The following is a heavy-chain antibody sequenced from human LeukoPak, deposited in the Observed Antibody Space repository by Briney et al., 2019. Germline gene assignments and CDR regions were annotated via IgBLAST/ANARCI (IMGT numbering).Heavy chain of an antibody. CDR3: ARGGFHHGFDV. J-gene: IGHJ3*01. V-gene: IGHV3-23*01. CDR1: GFTFSSFG. Sequence: GGSLRLSCAASGFTFSSFGMSWVRQAPGKGLEWVSAISDSGAGTYYADSVKGRFTISRDNSKNTVYLQMNSLGAEDTAVYYCARGGFHHGFDVWGQGTVVTVSS. CDR2: ISDSGAGT.